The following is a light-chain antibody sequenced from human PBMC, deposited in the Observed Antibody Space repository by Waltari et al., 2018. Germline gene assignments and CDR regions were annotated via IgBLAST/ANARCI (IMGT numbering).Light chain of an antibody. V-gene: IGLV2-23*02. CDR2: EVF. CDR3: CSYAGNSRGV. J-gene: IGLJ1*01. Sequence: SALTQPVPSSGSPGLSTTISCTGTRSYIWGLTFFLWYQQNPGKPPNLIVYEVFKRPSGVSNRFSGSRSGNTASLTISGLQADDEADYHCCSYAGNSRGVFGTGTKVTVL. CDR1: RSYIWGLTF.